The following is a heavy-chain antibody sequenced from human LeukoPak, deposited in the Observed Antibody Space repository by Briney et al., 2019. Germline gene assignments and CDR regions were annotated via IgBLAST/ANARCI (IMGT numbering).Heavy chain of an antibody. J-gene: IGHJ4*02. Sequence: GGSLRLSCAASGFTLSNYGMHWVRQAPGKGLEWVALIRYDGSNKYYADSVKGQFTISRDNSKNTLYLQMNSLRAEDTAVYYCAKSYCSGGSCFSDYWGQGTLVTVSS. CDR2: IRYDGSNK. V-gene: IGHV3-30*02. CDR1: GFTLSNYG. CDR3: AKSYCSGGSCFSDY. D-gene: IGHD2-15*01.